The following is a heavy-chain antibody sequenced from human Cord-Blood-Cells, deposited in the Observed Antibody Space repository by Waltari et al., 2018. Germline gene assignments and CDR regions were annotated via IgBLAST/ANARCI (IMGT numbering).Heavy chain of an antibody. CDR2: FDPEDGET. V-gene: IGHV1-24*01. J-gene: IGHJ3*02. CDR3: ATDRYSSSIDAFDI. Sequence: QVQLVQSGAEVTKPGASVTVSCKVSGYTLTDLSMPWLRQAPGKGLEWMGGFDPEDGETIYAQKFQGRVTMTEDTSTDTAYMELSSLRSEDTAVYYCATDRYSSSIDAFDIWGQGTMVTVSS. CDR1: GYTLTDLS. D-gene: IGHD6-6*01.